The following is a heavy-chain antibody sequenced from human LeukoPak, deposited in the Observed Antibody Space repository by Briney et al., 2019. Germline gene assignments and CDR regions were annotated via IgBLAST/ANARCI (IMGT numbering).Heavy chain of an antibody. Sequence: SETLSLTCTVSGGSFSPYYWSWIRQPPGKGLEWIGYISHSGSTNYSPSLKSRVIISLDTSKNQFSLKLSSVTAADTAVYYCARIPSRIAAVDYWGQGTLVTVSS. J-gene: IGHJ4*02. CDR2: ISHSGST. CDR3: ARIPSRIAAVDY. V-gene: IGHV4-59*01. CDR1: GGSFSPYY. D-gene: IGHD6-13*01.